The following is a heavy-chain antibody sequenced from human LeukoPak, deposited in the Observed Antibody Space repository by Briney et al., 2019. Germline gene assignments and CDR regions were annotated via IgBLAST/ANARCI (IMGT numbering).Heavy chain of an antibody. Sequence: SETLSLTCTVSGGSIRSSFWSWIRQPAGKGLEWIGRIYTNGNTNYNPSLKSRVTVSADTSKNQFSLKLSSVTAADTAVYYCARGSASPAAIPFDMWGQGTMVTVSP. D-gene: IGHD2-2*02. V-gene: IGHV4-4*07. CDR3: ARGSASPAAIPFDM. CDR2: IYTNGNT. CDR1: GGSIRSSF. J-gene: IGHJ3*02.